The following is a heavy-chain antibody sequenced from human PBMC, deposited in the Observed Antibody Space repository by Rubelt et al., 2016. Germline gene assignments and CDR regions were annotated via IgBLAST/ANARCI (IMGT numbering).Heavy chain of an antibody. D-gene: IGHD1-20*01. CDR1: GGTFSSYA. CDR2: IIPILGIA. J-gene: IGHJ4*02. Sequence: QVQLVQSGAEVKKPGSSVKVSCKASGGTFSSYAISWVRQAPGQGLEWMGRIIPILGIANYAQKFQGRVTITADKSRRTGGMELSSLGSEDTAVYYWARDLPPFRRYNWNVTLDYWGQGTLVTVSS. CDR3: ARDLPPFRRYNWNVTLDY. V-gene: IGHV1-69*04.